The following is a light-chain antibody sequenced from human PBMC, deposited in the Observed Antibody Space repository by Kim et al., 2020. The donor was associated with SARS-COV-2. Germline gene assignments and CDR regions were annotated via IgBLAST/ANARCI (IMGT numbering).Light chain of an antibody. V-gene: IGKV1-8*01. J-gene: IGKJ4*01. CDR3: QQYYSYPLT. CDR2: AAS. CDR1: QGISSY. Sequence: AIRMTQSPSSLSASTGDRVTITCRASQGISSYLAWYQQKPGKAPKLLIYAASTLQSGVSSRFSGSGSGTDFTLTISCLQSEDFATYYCQQYYSYPLTIGGGTKVDIK.